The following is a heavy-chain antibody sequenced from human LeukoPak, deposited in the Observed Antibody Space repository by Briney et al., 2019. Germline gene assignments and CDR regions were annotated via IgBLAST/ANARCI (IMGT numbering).Heavy chain of an antibody. CDR1: GASIRTYF. CDR2: VHSNGDT. V-gene: IGHV4-4*07. J-gene: IGHJ4*02. Sequence: PSETLSLTCTVSGASIRTYFWSWFRQPAGKGLEWIGRVHSNGDTYYNPSLESRVTVSMDTSKNQFALNLTSLTAADTAVYYCARDIGLAHWGQGTLVTISS. CDR3: ARDIGLAH. D-gene: IGHD3-16*02.